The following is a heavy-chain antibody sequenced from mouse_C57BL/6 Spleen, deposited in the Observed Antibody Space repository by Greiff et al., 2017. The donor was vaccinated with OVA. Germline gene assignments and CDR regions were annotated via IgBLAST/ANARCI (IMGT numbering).Heavy chain of an antibody. CDR1: GYTFTSYW. Sequence: QVQLQQPGAELVKPGASVTLSCTASGYTFTSYWMQWVKQRPGQGLEWIGEIDPSDSYTNYNQKLKGKATLTVDTSSSTAYLQLSGLTSADSAVYYCARGIDHFAYWGQGTLVTVSA. J-gene: IGHJ3*01. V-gene: IGHV1-50*01. CDR2: IDPSDSYT. CDR3: ARGIDHFAY.